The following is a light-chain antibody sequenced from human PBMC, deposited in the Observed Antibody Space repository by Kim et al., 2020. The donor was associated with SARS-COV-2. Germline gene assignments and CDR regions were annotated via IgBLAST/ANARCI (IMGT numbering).Light chain of an antibody. CDR1: SSDVGGYNY. J-gene: IGLJ3*02. CDR2: DVS. CDR3: SSYTSSSTWV. Sequence: QSALTQPASVSGSPGQSITISCTGTSSDVGGYNYVSWYQQHPGKAPKLMIYDVSNRPSGVSNRFSGSKSGNTASLTISALQAEDEADYYCSSYTSSSTWVFGGGTKLAVL. V-gene: IGLV2-14*03.